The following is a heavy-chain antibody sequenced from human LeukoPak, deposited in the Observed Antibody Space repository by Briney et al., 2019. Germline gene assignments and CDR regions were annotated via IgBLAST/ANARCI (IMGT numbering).Heavy chain of an antibody. CDR1: GFTVSSNY. CDR3: TSQGVVVAGTGT. D-gene: IGHD6-19*01. Sequence: GGSLRLSCAAFGFTVSSNYMSWVRQASGKGLEWVGHIRSKGNSYATAYAASVKGRFTISRDDSKNTAYLQMNSLKIDDTAVYYCTSQGVVVAGTGTWGQGTLVTVSS. V-gene: IGHV3-73*01. CDR2: IRSKGNSYAT. J-gene: IGHJ4*02.